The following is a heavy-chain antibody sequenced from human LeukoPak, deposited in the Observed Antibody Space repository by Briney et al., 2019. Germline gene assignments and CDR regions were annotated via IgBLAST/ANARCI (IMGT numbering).Heavy chain of an antibody. CDR3: AREAHRYCSSTSCSKGEFYYYYYYMDV. V-gene: IGHV4-34*01. D-gene: IGHD2-2*01. Sequence: SETLSLTCAVYGGSSSGYYWSWIRQPPGKGLEWIGEIDHSGSTNYNPSLKSRVTISVDTSKNQFSLKLSSVTAADTAVYYCAREAHRYCSSTSCSKGEFYYYYYYMDVWGKGTTVTVSS. J-gene: IGHJ6*03. CDR1: GGSSSGYY. CDR2: IDHSGST.